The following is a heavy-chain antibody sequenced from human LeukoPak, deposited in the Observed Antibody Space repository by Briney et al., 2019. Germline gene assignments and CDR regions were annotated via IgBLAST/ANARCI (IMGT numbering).Heavy chain of an antibody. Sequence: GASVKVSCKVSGYTLTELSMHWVRQAPGKGLEWMGGFDPEDGETIYAQKFQGRVTMTEDTSTDTAYMELSSLRSEDTAMYYCATDTTGRDSMDVWGQGTTVTVSS. CDR3: ATDTTGRDSMDV. CDR2: FDPEDGET. J-gene: IGHJ6*02. V-gene: IGHV1-24*01. CDR1: GYTLTELS. D-gene: IGHD1-1*01.